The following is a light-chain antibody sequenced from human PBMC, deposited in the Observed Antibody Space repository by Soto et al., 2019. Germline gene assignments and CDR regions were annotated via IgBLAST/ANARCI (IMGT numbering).Light chain of an antibody. CDR2: EVS. CDR1: SSDVGSYNR. V-gene: IGLV2-18*02. CDR3: NSYTGSSTYV. Sequence: QSVLTQPPSVSGSPGQSXAISCTGTSSDVGSYNRVSWYQQPPGAAPKLMIYEVSNRPSGVPDRFSGSKSGNTASLTISGLQAEDEADYYCNSYTGSSTYVFGTGTKVTVL. J-gene: IGLJ1*01.